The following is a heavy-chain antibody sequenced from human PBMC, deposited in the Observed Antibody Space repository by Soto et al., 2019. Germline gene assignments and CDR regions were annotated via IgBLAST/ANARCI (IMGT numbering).Heavy chain of an antibody. CDR1: GFTVSSNY. V-gene: IGHV3-53*04. CDR2: IYSGGST. Sequence: GGSLRLSCAASGFTVSSNYMSWVRQAPGKGLEWVSVIYSGGSTYYADSVKGRFTISRHNSKKTLYLQMNSLRAEDTAVYYCARAQATDTLFYYYYGMDVWGQGTTVTVSS. CDR3: ARAQATDTLFYYYYGMDV. J-gene: IGHJ6*02. D-gene: IGHD2-2*02.